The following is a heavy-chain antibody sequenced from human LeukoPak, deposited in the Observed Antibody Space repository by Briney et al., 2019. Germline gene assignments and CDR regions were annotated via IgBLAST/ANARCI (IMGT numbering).Heavy chain of an antibody. CDR2: INHSGST. CDR1: GGSFSGYY. J-gene: IGHJ4*02. V-gene: IGHV4-34*01. CDR3: ARLPITMIVALDY. D-gene: IGHD3-22*01. Sequence: SETLSLTCAVYGGSFSGYYWSWVRQPPGKGLEWIGEINHSGSTNCNPSLKSRVTISVDTSKNQFSLKLSSVTAADTAVYYCARLPITMIVALDYWGQGTLVTVSS.